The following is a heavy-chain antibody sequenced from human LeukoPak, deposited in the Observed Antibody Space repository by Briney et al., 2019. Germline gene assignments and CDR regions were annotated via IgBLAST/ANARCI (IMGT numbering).Heavy chain of an antibody. V-gene: IGHV3-11*01. CDR1: GFTFSDYY. CDR2: ISSSGSTI. D-gene: IGHD3-3*01. CDR3: AKEPDFWSEQNWFDP. Sequence: GGSLRLSCAASGFTFSDYYMSWIRQAPGKGLEWVSYISSSGSTIYYADSVKGRFTISRDNAKNSLYLQMNSLRAEDTAVYYCAKEPDFWSEQNWFDPWGQGTLVTVSS. J-gene: IGHJ5*02.